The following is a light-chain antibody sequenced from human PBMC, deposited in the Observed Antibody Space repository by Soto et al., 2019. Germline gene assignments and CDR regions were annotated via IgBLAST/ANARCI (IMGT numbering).Light chain of an antibody. CDR3: QQSYSTTIT. Sequence: DIQMTQSPASLSSYVVDRVTITCRASQSISSYLNWYHRKPGKAPKLLIYAASSLQSGVPSRFSGSGSGTDFTLTISSLQPQDFATYYCQQSYSTTITFGQGTRLEIK. J-gene: IGKJ5*01. V-gene: IGKV1-39*01. CDR2: AAS. CDR1: QSISSY.